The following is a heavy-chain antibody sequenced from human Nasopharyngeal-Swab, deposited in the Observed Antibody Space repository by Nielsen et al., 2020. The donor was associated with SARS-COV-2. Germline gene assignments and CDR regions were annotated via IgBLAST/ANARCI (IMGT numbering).Heavy chain of an antibody. Sequence: GRSLRLSCEVSGLTFDDYAMHWVRQAQGKGLEWVSGISWNSDRISYADSVKGRFTISRDNAKNSLFLQMNSLRPDDTALYYCAKGPRGGSGYFDFWGQGTLVTVSS. CDR1: GLTFDDYA. V-gene: IGHV3-9*01. J-gene: IGHJ4*02. D-gene: IGHD3-22*01. CDR2: ISWNSDRI. CDR3: AKGPRGGSGYFDF.